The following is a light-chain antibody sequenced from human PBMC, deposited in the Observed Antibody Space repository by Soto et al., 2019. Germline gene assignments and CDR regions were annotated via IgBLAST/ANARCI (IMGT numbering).Light chain of an antibody. V-gene: IGLV2-14*01. Sequence: QSVLTQPASVSGSPGQSITISCTGTSSDTAGYNYVSWYQQHPGKAPKLMIYEVSNRPSGVSNRFSGSQSGNTASLTISGLQAEDEANYYCSSYTTSNTPLYVSRTGTK. CDR3: SSYTTSNTPLYV. J-gene: IGLJ1*01. CDR2: EVS. CDR1: SSDTAGYNY.